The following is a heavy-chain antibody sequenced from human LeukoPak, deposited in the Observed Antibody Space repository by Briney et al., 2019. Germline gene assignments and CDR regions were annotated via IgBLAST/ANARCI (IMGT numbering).Heavy chain of an antibody. J-gene: IGHJ4*02. Sequence: ASVKVSCEASGYTFTSNYIHWVRQAPGQGLEWMGMINPRDGSTSYAQKFQGRVTVTRDTSTSTVHMELSGLRSEDTAVYYCARDQEGFDYWGQGTLVTVSS. CDR3: ARDQEGFDY. CDR1: GYTFTSNY. CDR2: INPRDGST. V-gene: IGHV1-46*01.